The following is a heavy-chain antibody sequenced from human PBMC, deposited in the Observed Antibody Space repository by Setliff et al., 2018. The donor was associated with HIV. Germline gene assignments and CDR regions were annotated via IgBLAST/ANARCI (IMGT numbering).Heavy chain of an antibody. CDR1: RGSVSDNLYY. CDR2: IHYDGRT. D-gene: IGHD3-22*01. J-gene: IGHJ5*02. Sequence: SETLSLTCTVSRGSVSDNLYYWSGIRQSPGKGLEFIGSIHYDGRTYYKESLKSRVTISADMSKNQFSLKLNSVTAAATAAYYCASRIYYYDSSRSPREEGFAPWGQGTLVTVS. CDR3: ASRIYYYDSSRSPREEGFAP. V-gene: IGHV4-39*01.